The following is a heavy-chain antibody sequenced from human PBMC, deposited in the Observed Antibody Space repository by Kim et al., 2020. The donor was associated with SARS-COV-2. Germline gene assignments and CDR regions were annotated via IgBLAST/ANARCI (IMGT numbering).Heavy chain of an antibody. V-gene: IGHV4-34*01. D-gene: IGHD3-10*01. Sequence: PSLKSRVTISVDTSKNQFSLKLSAVTAADTAVYYCARHVDYYAPTKGVDPWGQGTLVTVSS. CDR3: ARHVDYYAPTKGVDP. J-gene: IGHJ5*02.